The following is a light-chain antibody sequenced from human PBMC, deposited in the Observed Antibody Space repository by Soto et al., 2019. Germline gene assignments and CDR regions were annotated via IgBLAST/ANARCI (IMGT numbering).Light chain of an antibody. V-gene: IGKV3-20*01. J-gene: IGKJ1*01. CDR1: QSVGNNF. CDR3: HQYGTSPQT. CDR2: DAS. Sequence: EIVLTQSPDTLSLSPGERATLSCRASQSVGNNFLAWYQQKPGQAPTLLIYDASSRASGLPERFSGSGSETDFTLTVSRLELEDFAVYFCHQYGTSPQTFGQGTKVEI.